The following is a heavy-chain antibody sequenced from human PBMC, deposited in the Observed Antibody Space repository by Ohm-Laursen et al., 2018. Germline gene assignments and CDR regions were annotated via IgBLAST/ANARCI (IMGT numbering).Heavy chain of an antibody. CDR1: GFTVSSNY. CDR2: IYSGGST. V-gene: IGHV3-53*01. D-gene: IGHD5-18*01. J-gene: IGHJ4*02. CDR3: ASEGYSSIFDY. Sequence: SLRLSCAASGFTVSSNYMSWVRQAPGKGLEWVSVIYSGGSTYYADSVKGRFTISRDNSKNTLYLQMNSLRAEDTAVYYCASEGYSSIFDYWGQGTLVTVSS.